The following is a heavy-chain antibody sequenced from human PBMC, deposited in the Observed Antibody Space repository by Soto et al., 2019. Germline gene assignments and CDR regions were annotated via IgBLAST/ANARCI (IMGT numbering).Heavy chain of an antibody. Sequence: PGGSLTLSCAASGFTFSDYYMSWIRQAPGKGLEWVSYISSSGSTIYYADSVRGRFTISRDNAKNSLYLQMNSLRAEDTAVYYCGGSSDRGAFDIWGQGTMVTVSS. J-gene: IGHJ3*02. CDR2: ISSSGSTI. CDR3: GGSSDRGAFDI. V-gene: IGHV3-11*01. D-gene: IGHD1-26*01. CDR1: GFTFSDYY.